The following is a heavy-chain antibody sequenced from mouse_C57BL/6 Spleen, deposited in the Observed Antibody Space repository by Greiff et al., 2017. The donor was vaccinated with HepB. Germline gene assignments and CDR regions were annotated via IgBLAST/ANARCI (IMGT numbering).Heavy chain of an antibody. Sequence: DVKLQESGAELVRPGASVKLSCTASGFNIKDYYMHWVKQRPEQGLEWIGRIDPADGDTEYAPKFQGKATMTADTSSNPAYLQLSSLTSEDTAVYYCTTSNYAMDYWGQGTSVTVSS. V-gene: IGHV14-1*01. CDR2: IDPADGDT. CDR3: TTSNYAMDY. D-gene: IGHD1-1*01. J-gene: IGHJ4*01. CDR1: GFNIKDYY.